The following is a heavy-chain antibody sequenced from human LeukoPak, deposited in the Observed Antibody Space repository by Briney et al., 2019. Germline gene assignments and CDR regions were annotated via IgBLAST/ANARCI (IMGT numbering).Heavy chain of an antibody. V-gene: IGHV3-74*01. CDR3: VREMYYYGSGSYG. CDR2: INSDGSST. CDR1: GFTFSTYW. D-gene: IGHD3-10*01. Sequence: GRSLRLSCAASGFTFSTYWMHWVRQAPGKGLVWVSRINSDGSSTTYADSVKGRFTISRDNAKNTLYLQMNSLRAEDTAVYYCVREMYYYGSGSYGWGQGTLVTVSS. J-gene: IGHJ4*02.